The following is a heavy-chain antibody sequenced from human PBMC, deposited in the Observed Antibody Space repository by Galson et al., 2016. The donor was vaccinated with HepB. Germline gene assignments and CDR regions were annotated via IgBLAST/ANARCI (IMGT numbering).Heavy chain of an antibody. J-gene: IGHJ5*02. CDR3: VRDVALYRRNNWFDP. Sequence: SVKVSCKASGYGFTDYYIHWVRQAPGQGLEWMGWINPSTGGTIFAQKFQGRVSMTRDTSISTAYMELSRLTSDDTAVYYCVRDVALYRRNNWFDPWGQGTLVTVSS. V-gene: IGHV1-2*02. CDR1: GYGFTDYY. D-gene: IGHD3-3*01. CDR2: INPSTGGT.